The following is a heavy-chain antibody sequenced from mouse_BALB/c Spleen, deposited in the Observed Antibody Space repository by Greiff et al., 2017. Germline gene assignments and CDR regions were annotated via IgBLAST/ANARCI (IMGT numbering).Heavy chain of an antibody. CDR1: GFTFSDYY. CDR2: ISDGGSYT. D-gene: IGHD3-1*01. CDR3: ARDRGGPMDY. V-gene: IGHV5-4*02. J-gene: IGHJ4*01. Sequence: EVKLVESGGGLVKPGGSLKLSCAASGFTFSDYYMYWVRQTPEKRLEWVATISDGGSYTYYPDSVKGRFTISRDNAKNNLYLQMSSLKSEDTAMYYCARDRGGPMDYWGQGTSVTVSS.